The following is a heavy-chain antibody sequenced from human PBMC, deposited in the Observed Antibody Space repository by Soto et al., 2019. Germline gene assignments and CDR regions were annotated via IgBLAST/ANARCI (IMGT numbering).Heavy chain of an antibody. CDR3: THSSRSSAFDF. J-gene: IGHJ3*01. D-gene: IGHD2-2*01. CDR1: GFSLSSSGVS. Sequence: QITLKESGPMLVKPTQTLTLTCTFSGFSLSSSGVSVGWIRQPPGKALEWLAHIYWDDDKRYSPSLKNRLIITKDPSKNQVILTMTDMDPVDTATFYCTHSSRSSAFDFWGQGTMVAVSS. CDR2: IYWDDDK. V-gene: IGHV2-5*02.